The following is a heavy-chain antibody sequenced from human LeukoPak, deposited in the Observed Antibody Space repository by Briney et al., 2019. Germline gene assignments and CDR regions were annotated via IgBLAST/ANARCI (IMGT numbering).Heavy chain of an antibody. Sequence: GGSLRLSCAASGFTFSSYTMNWVRQAPGKGLEWVSSISSSSSYIYYADSVKGRFTISRDNAKNSLYLQMNSLRAEDTAVYYCARAVSCTNGACSHDAFDIWGQGTMVTVSS. CDR1: GFTFSSYT. D-gene: IGHD2-8*01. J-gene: IGHJ3*02. CDR3: ARAVSCTNGACSHDAFDI. V-gene: IGHV3-21*01. CDR2: ISSSSSYI.